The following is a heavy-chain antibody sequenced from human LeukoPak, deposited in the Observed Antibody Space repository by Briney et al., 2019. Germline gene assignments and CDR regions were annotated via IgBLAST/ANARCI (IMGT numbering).Heavy chain of an antibody. J-gene: IGHJ4*02. V-gene: IGHV3-23*01. D-gene: IGHD3-9*01. CDR3: AKDHLLRMRYSLSLDY. Sequence: GGSLRLSCAASGFTFSSYAMSWVRQAPGKGLEWVSTISGSGGSTYYADSVKGRFTISRDNSKNTLYLQMNSLRAEDTAVYYCAKDHLLRMRYSLSLDYWGQGTLVTVSS. CDR1: GFTFSSYA. CDR2: ISGSGGST.